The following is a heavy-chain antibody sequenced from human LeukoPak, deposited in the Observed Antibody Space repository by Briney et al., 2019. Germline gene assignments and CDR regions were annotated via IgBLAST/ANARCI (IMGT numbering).Heavy chain of an antibody. J-gene: IGHJ4*02. CDR1: GGSISSYY. CDR3: AGGHYDFWSGYYTSFDY. V-gene: IGHV4-4*07. CDR2: IYTSGST. D-gene: IGHD3-3*01. Sequence: SETLSLTCTVSGGSISSYYWSWIRQPAGKGLEWIGRIYTSGSTNYNPSLKSRVTMSVDTFKNQFSLKLSSVTAADTAVYYCAGGHYDFWSGYYTSFDYWGQGTLVTVSS.